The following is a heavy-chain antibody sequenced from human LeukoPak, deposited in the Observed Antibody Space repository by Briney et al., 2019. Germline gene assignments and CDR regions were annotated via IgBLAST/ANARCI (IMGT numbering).Heavy chain of an antibody. Sequence: TSETLSLTCTVSGDSVSNYYWSWIRQPPGKRLEWIGCIYYSESATYNPSLKSRVTISLDTSKNQFSLNLRSVTAADTAVYYCARAGDGYNRFDYWGQGTLVTVSS. V-gene: IGHV4-59*02. CDR3: ARAGDGYNRFDY. J-gene: IGHJ4*02. CDR2: IYYSESA. D-gene: IGHD5-24*01. CDR1: GDSVSNYY.